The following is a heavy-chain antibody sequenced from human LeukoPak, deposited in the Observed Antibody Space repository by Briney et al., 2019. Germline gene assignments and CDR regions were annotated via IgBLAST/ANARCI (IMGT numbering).Heavy chain of an antibody. CDR2: IYTSGST. D-gene: IGHD1-26*01. J-gene: IGHJ6*03. V-gene: IGHV4-61*02. Sequence: SETLSLTCTVSGGSISSGSYYWSWIRQPAGKGLEWIGRIYTSGSTNYNPSLKSRVTMSVDTSKNQFSLKLSSVTAADTAVYYCARCGWELQGDYYYYYMDVWGKGTTVTVSS. CDR3: ARCGWELQGDYYYYYMDV. CDR1: GGSISSGSYY.